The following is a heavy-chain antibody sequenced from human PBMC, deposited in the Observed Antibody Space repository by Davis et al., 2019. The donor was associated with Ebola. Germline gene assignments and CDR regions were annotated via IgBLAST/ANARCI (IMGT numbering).Heavy chain of an antibody. CDR3: ARHRPFGDYAIDF. J-gene: IGHJ4*02. Sequence: GESLKISCEGSGYTFTYYWIGWLRQLPGKGLEWMGMIYPGDSDTKYSPSFQGQVTMSADKSITTAYLQWSSLKASDTAMYYCARHRPFGDYAIDFWGQGTLVTVSS. CDR2: IYPGDSDT. CDR1: GYTFTYYW. D-gene: IGHD4-17*01. V-gene: IGHV5-51*01.